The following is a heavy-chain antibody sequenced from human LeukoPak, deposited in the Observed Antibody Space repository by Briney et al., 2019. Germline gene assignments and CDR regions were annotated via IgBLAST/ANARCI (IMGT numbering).Heavy chain of an antibody. CDR1: GFTFSSYA. D-gene: IGHD3-10*02. CDR2: ISGSGGST. Sequence: PGGSLRLSCAASGFTFSSYAMSWVRQAPGKGLEWVSAISGSGGSTYYADSVKGRFTIPRDNSKNTLYLQMNSLRAEDTAVYYCAKERVPDNYYYYYMDVWGKGTTVTVSS. J-gene: IGHJ6*03. CDR3: AKERVPDNYYYYYMDV. V-gene: IGHV3-23*01.